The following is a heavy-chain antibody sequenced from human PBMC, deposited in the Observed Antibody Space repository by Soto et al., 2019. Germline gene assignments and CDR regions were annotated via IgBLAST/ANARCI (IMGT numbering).Heavy chain of an antibody. V-gene: IGHV3-66*01. CDR3: ARCDGSAAYCFFFAY. CDR2: IYSGGST. D-gene: IGHD3-10*01. CDR1: GFTVSNSY. J-gene: IGHJ4*02. Sequence: SLRLSCAASGFTVSNSYMSWVRQAPGKGLEWVSAIYSGGSTYYADSVKGRFTISRDNSRNTLYLQMNSLRAEDTAVYFCARCDGSAAYCFFFAYWGQGTPVTCSA.